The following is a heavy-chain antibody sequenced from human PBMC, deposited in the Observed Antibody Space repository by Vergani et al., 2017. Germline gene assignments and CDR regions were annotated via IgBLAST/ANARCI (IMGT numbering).Heavy chain of an antibody. V-gene: IGHV3-48*03. CDR3: ARGRPIRFLEWLGYFDY. Sequence: EVQLLESGGGLVQPGGSLRLSCAASGFTFSSYEMNWVRQAPGKGLEWVSYISSSGSTIYYADSVKGRFTISRDNAKNSLYLQMNSLRAEDTAVYYCARGRPIRFLEWLGYFDYWGQGTLVTVSS. CDR2: ISSSGSTI. CDR1: GFTFSSYE. J-gene: IGHJ4*02. D-gene: IGHD3-3*01.